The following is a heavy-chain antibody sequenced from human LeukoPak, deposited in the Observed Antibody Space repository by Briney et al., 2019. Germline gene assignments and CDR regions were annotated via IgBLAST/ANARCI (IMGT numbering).Heavy chain of an antibody. CDR2: INPNSGGT. CDR1: GYNLNTYH. J-gene: IGHJ4*02. D-gene: IGHD5-18*01. CDR3: ASLNVGTAMVDY. V-gene: IGHV1-2*02. Sequence: ASVNVSCKPSGYNLNTYHMHWVRQAPGQGLEWMGWINPNSGGTNYAPNFQGRVTITRDPSISTAYMELSRLRSDDMAVYYCASLNVGTAMVDYWGQGTLVTVSS.